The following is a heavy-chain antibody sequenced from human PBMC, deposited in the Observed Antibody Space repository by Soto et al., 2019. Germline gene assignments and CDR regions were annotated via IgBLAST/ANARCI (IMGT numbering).Heavy chain of an antibody. J-gene: IGHJ6*02. Sequence: GESLKISCKGSGYSFTSYWISWVRQMPGKGLEWMGRIDPSDSYTNYSPSFQGHVTISADKSISTAYLQWSSLEASDTAMYYCASLLTYYDFWSGPSYYYGMDVWGQGTTVTVSS. V-gene: IGHV5-10-1*01. CDR3: ASLLTYYDFWSGPSYYYGMDV. CDR2: IDPSDSYT. CDR1: GYSFTSYW. D-gene: IGHD3-3*01.